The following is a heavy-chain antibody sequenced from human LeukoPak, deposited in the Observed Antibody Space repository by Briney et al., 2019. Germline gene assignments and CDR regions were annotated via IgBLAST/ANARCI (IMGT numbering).Heavy chain of an antibody. V-gene: IGHV3-23*01. CDR1: GFSFSSYA. CDR2: ISAGGSSI. D-gene: IGHD3-3*01. Sequence: GGSLRLSCAASGFSFSSYAMSWVRQAPGKGPEWVSIISAGGSSIDYTNSVKGRFTISRDNFKNTLYLQMNSLRAEDTAVYYCAKSFYDFWSGYYAFDIWGQGTMVTVSS. CDR3: AKSFYDFWSGYYAFDI. J-gene: IGHJ3*02.